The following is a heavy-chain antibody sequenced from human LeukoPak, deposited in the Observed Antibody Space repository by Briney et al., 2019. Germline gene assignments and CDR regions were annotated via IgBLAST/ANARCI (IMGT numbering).Heavy chain of an antibody. CDR3: AKVRSDPWLRSQFEF. D-gene: IGHD5-12*01. CDR1: GFTFSSYA. Sequence: GGSLRLSCAASGFTFSSYAISWVRQAPGKGLGWVSVISGSGDSTYYADSVKGRFTISRDNSKNTLYLQMNSLRAEDTAAYYCAKVRSDPWLRSQFEFWGQGTLVTVSS. CDR2: ISGSGDST. J-gene: IGHJ4*02. V-gene: IGHV3-23*01.